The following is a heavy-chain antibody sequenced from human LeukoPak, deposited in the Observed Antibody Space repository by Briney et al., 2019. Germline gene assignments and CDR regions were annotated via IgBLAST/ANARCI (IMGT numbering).Heavy chain of an antibody. J-gene: IGHJ3*02. V-gene: IGHV3-23*01. D-gene: IGHD5-12*01. CDR3: AKPLRGYDAFDI. CDR2: ICGSGGCT. Sequence: GGSLRLSCAASGFSLIRYAMCWVRQAPGKGLEWVSAICGSGGCTYYADSVKGRFTISTDNSKNTLYLQMNSLRAEDTAVYYCAKPLRGYDAFDIWGQGTMVTVSS. CDR1: GFSLIRYA.